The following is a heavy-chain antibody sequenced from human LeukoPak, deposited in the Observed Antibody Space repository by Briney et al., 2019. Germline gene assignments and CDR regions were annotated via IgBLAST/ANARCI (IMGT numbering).Heavy chain of an antibody. V-gene: IGHV3-53*01. CDR3: AKDRAYCSSTSCYDAFDI. J-gene: IGHJ3*02. CDR1: GFTVSSNY. D-gene: IGHD2-2*01. Sequence: GGSLRLSCAASGFTVSSNYMSWVRQAPGKGLEWVSVIYSGGSTYYADSVKGRFTISRDNSKNTLYVQMNSLRAEDKAVYYCAKDRAYCSSTSCYDAFDIWGQGTMVTVSS. CDR2: IYSGGST.